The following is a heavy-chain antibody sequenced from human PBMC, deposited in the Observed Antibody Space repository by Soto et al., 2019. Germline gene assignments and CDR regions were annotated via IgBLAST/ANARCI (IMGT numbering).Heavy chain of an antibody. V-gene: IGHV2-5*02. Sequence: QITLMESGPTLVKPTQTLTLTCTFSGFSLSTSGVGVGWIRQPPGKALECLAVIFWDDDKRYSPSLQSRLTIPNDTSRNQVVLTMANMDPVDTATYSCAHRGRHCIGTNCYPYFDSWGQGTLVTVSS. CDR2: IFWDDDK. J-gene: IGHJ4*02. D-gene: IGHD2-2*01. CDR3: AHRGRHCIGTNCYPYFDS. CDR1: GFSLSTSGVG.